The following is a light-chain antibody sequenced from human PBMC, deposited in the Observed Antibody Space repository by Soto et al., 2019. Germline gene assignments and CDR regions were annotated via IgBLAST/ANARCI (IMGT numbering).Light chain of an antibody. CDR3: QQYYSYPLT. CDR2: AAS. J-gene: IGKJ4*01. CDR1: QGISSY. V-gene: IGKV1-8*01. Sequence: ATLMTQSPSSFSASTGDRVTITCRASQGISSYLAWYQQKPGKAPKLLIYAASTLQSGVPSRFSGSGSGTDFTLTISCLQSEDFATYYCQQYYSYPLTFGGGIKVDIX.